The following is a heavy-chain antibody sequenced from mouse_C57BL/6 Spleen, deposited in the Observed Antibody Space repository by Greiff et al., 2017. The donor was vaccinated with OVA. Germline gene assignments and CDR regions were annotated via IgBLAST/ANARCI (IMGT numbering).Heavy chain of an antibody. CDR2: INPNNGGT. CDR1: GCTFTDYY. Sequence: VQLQQSGPELVKPGASVKISCKASGCTFTDYYMNWVKQSHGKSLEWIGAINPNNGGTSYNQKFKGKATLTVDKSSSTAYMELRSLTSEDSAVYYCARKTNYFDYWGQGTTLTVSS. J-gene: IGHJ2*01. D-gene: IGHD1-3*01. CDR3: ARKTNYFDY. V-gene: IGHV1-26*01.